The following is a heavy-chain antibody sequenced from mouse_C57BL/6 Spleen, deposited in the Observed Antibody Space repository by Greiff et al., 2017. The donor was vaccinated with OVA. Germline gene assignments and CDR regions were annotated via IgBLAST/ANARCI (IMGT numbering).Heavy chain of an antibody. CDR3: ATLGTGAMDY. J-gene: IGHJ4*01. CDR1: GYTFTSYT. CDR2: INPSSGYT. Sequence: VKVVESGAELARPGASVKMSCKASGYTFTSYTMHWVKQRPGQGLEWIGYINPSSGYTKYNQKFKDKATLTADKSSSTAYMQLSSLTSEDSAVYYCATLGTGAMDYWGQGTSVTVSS. V-gene: IGHV1-4*01. D-gene: IGHD3-1*01.